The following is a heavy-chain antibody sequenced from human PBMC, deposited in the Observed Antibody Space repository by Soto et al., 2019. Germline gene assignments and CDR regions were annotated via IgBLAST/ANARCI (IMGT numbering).Heavy chain of an antibody. CDR3: AKEQLAMTVVVADYFDS. Sequence: QVQLVESGGGVVQPGTSLRLSCAASGFTFSTYGIHWVRQAPGKGLEWVALISYDGGSKYYGDSVKGRFIISRDNSHNTVSLQMTILRADDTAVYFCAKEQLAMTVVVADYFDSWGQGTLVTVSS. CDR1: GFTFSTYG. CDR2: ISYDGGSK. V-gene: IGHV3-30*18. D-gene: IGHD3-22*01. J-gene: IGHJ4*02.